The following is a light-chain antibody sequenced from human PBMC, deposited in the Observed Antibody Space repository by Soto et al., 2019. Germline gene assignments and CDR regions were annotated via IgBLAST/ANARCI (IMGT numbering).Light chain of an antibody. V-gene: IGKV3-20*01. CDR3: QQRTT. CDR1: QSVSSSY. J-gene: IGKJ1*01. CDR2: GAS. Sequence: EIVLTQSPGTLSLSPGERATLSCRASQSVSSSYLAWYQQKPGQAPRLLIYGASSRATGIPDRFSGSGSGTDFTLTISRLESEDFAVYYCQQRTTFGQGTKVEIK.